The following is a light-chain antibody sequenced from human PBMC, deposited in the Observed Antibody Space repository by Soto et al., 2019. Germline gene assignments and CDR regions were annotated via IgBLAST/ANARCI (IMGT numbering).Light chain of an antibody. CDR1: QDIGNS. CDR3: LQHYRYPRT. J-gene: IGKJ1*01. CDR2: GAT. Sequence: DIQMTQSPSSLSASIGDRVTITCQASQDIGNSLNWYQQLPGKPPKLLIYGATNLEAGVPLRFSGRGSGTHFTFTIASLEPEDIATYYCLQHYRYPRTFGQGTKVDIK. V-gene: IGKV1-33*01.